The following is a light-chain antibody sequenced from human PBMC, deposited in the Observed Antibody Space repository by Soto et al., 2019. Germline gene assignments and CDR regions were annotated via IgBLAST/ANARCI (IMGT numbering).Light chain of an antibody. CDR2: ATS. CDR3: QQSYSTPRS. J-gene: IGKJ2*04. CDR1: QSIRSY. Sequence: DIQMTQSPSSLSAFVGDRVTITCRASQSIRSYLNWYQQKPGKAPNLLIYATSTLQSGVPSRFSGSGSGTDFTVTISSLQPEDFATYYCQQSYSTPRSFGQGTKLEI. V-gene: IGKV1-39*01.